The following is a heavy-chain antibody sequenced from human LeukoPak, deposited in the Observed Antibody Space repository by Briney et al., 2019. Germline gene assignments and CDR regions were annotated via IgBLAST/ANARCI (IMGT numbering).Heavy chain of an antibody. D-gene: IGHD3-10*01. J-gene: IGHJ2*01. V-gene: IGHV3-53*01. CDR3: ARTLMGSLGYWYFDL. Sequence: GGSLRLSCAASGFTVSSNYMSWVRQAPGKGLEWVSVVYSGGTTYYADSVEGRFTISRNNSKNTLYLQMNSLRAQDTAVYYCARTLMGSLGYWYFDLWGRGTLVTVSS. CDR1: GFTVSSNY. CDR2: VYSGGTT.